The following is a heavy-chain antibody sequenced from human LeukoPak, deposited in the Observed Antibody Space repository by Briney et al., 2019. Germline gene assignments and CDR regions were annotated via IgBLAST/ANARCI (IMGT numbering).Heavy chain of an antibody. V-gene: IGHV1-18*01. CDR3: ARGSWSMVRGVTTYYYYGMDV. CDR2: ISAYNGNT. CDR1: GYTFTSYG. Sequence: GASVKVSCKASGYTFTSYGISWVRQAPGQGLEWMGWISAYNGNTNYAQKLQGRVTMTTDTSTSTAYMELRSLRSDDTAVYCCARGSWSMVRGVTTYYYYGMDVWGQGTTVTVSS. D-gene: IGHD3-10*01. J-gene: IGHJ6*02.